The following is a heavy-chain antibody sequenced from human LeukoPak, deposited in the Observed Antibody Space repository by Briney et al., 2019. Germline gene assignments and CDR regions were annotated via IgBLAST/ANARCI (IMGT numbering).Heavy chain of an antibody. D-gene: IGHD3-22*01. V-gene: IGHV1/OR15-3*02. Sequence: ASVKVSCKASGYTFTGYYMHWVRQAPGQGLEWMGWINAGNGDTKYAQKFQGRVTITRDTSASTAYMELSSLRAEATAAYYCASKSYYCEFGLFLPLACDIWGQGTRDSVPS. CDR3: ASKSYYCEFGLFLPLACDI. CDR2: INAGNGDT. CDR1: GYTFTGYY. J-gene: IGHJ3*02.